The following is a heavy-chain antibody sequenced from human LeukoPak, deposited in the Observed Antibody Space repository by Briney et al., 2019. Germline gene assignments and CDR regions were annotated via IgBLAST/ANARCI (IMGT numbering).Heavy chain of an antibody. V-gene: IGHV3-48*02. CDR2: ISSSGGTI. CDR3: GRIPGFDY. J-gene: IGHJ4*02. D-gene: IGHD2-21*01. Sequence: PGGSLRLSCAASGFTFSSYRMNWVRQAPGKGLEWVSYISSSGGTIYYADSVKGRFTMSRDNAKNSLYLQMNSLRDEDTAVYYCGRIPGFDYGGQGTLVPFS. CDR1: GFTFSSYR.